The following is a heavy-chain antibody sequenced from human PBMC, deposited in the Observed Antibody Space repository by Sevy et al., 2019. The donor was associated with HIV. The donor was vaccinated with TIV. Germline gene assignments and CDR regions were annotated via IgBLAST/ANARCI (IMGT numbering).Heavy chain of an antibody. CDR2: IKQDGSEK. V-gene: IGHV3-7*01. Sequence: GESLKISCAASGFTFSSYWMSWVRQAPGKGLEWVANIKQDGSEKYYVDSVKGRFTISRDNAKNSLYLQMNSLRAEDTAVYYCASHYCSSTSCPGHFQHWGQGTLVTVSS. CDR3: ASHYCSSTSCPGHFQH. D-gene: IGHD2-2*01. J-gene: IGHJ1*01. CDR1: GFTFSSYW.